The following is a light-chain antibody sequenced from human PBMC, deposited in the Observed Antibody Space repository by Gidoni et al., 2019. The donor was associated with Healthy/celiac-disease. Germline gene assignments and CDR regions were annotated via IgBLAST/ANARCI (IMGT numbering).Light chain of an antibody. CDR1: QGISSY. V-gene: IGKV1-8*01. CDR2: AAS. Sequence: AIRMTQSPSSFSASTGDRVTITCRASQGISSYLAWYQQKPGKAPKLLIYAASTLQSWVPSRFSGSGSGTDFTLTISCLHSEDFATYYCQQYYSYPPTFGQGTRLEIK. J-gene: IGKJ5*01. CDR3: QQYYSYPPT.